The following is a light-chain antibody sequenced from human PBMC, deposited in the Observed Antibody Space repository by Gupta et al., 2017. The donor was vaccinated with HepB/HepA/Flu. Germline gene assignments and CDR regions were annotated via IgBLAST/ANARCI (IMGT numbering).Light chain of an antibody. V-gene: IGLV2-14*03. CDR1: SSDVGGYNY. Sequence: QSALTQPASVSGSPGQSITISCTGTSSDVGGYNYVSWYQQHPGKAPKLMIYDVSSRPSGVSDRFSASKSGNTASLTISVLQAEDDADYYCSSYTSSNTCVFGGGTKITVL. J-gene: IGLJ3*02. CDR3: SSYTSSNTCV. CDR2: DVS.